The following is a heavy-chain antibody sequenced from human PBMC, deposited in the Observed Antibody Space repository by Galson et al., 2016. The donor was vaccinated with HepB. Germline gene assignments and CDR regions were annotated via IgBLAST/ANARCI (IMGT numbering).Heavy chain of an antibody. CDR2: IGAYNGNT. V-gene: IGHV1-18*03. CDR3: AAHSGTNSWGRKALDY. Sequence: SVKVSCKAYGNYFTTYGFTWVRQAPGQGLEWMGWIGAYNGNTHSAQKFQDRVTLTRNTFTTTVYLELRSLRLDDMAVYYCAAHSGTNSWGRKALDYWGQGTLITVSS. CDR1: GNYFTTYG. J-gene: IGHJ4*02. D-gene: IGHD1-26*01.